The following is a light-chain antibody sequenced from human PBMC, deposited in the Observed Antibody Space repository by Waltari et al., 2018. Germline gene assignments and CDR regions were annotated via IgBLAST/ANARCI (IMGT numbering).Light chain of an antibody. J-gene: IGKJ3*01. CDR2: GAS. V-gene: IGKV3-15*01. Sequence: EIVMTQSPATLSVSPGERATLSCRASQSVSNNLAWYQQKPGPAPRLLIYGASNRATGIPARFSGSGSGTEFTLTISSLQSEDFAVYYCQQYNNWPPLFTFGPGTKVDIK. CDR3: QQYNNWPPLFT. CDR1: QSVSNN.